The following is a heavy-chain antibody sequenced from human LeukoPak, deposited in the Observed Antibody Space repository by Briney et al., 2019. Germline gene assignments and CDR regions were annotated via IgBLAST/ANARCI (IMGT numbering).Heavy chain of an antibody. CDR1: GFTFSSYG. CDR3: AKDIDYISPTYYFDY. D-gene: IGHD4-11*01. J-gene: IGHJ4*02. CDR2: IWYDGSNK. V-gene: IGHV3-33*06. Sequence: GGSLRLSCAASGFTFSSYGMHWVRQAPGKGLEWVAVIWYDGSNKYYADSVKGRFTISRDNSKNTLYLQMNSLRAEDTAVYYCAKDIDYISPTYYFDYWGQGTLVTVSS.